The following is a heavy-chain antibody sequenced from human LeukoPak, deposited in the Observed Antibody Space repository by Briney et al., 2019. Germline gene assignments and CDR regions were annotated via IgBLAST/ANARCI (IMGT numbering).Heavy chain of an antibody. J-gene: IGHJ4*02. Sequence: ASVKVSCKASGYTFPSHSIHWVRQAPGQGREWMGVSNHSGASTTYAQKFQGRVTMTRDTSTSTVYRELSSLRSGDTAVYYCAQRPYGDYILYWGQGTLVTVSS. CDR3: AQRPYGDYILY. V-gene: IGHV1-46*03. CDR2: SNHSGAST. D-gene: IGHD4-17*01. CDR1: GYTFPSHS.